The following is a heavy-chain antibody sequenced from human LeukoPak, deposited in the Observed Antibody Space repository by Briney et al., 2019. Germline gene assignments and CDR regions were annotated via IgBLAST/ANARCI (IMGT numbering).Heavy chain of an antibody. CDR2: IYTSGST. V-gene: IGHV4-4*07. Sequence: SETLSLTCTVSGGSISSYYWSWIRQPAGTGLEWIGRIYTSGSTNYNPPLKRRVTMSVDTSKNQFSLKLSSVTAADTAVYYCAASSWYENWFDPWGQGTLVTVSS. D-gene: IGHD6-13*01. CDR3: AASSWYENWFDP. J-gene: IGHJ5*02. CDR1: GGSISSYY.